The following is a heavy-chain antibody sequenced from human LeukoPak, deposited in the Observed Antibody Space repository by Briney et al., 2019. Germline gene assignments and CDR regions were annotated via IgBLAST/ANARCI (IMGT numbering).Heavy chain of an antibody. CDR2: IEEDGDKR. V-gene: IGHV3-7*03. D-gene: IGHD2-15*01. CDR3: ARDGVAY. J-gene: IGHJ4*02. CDR1: GFTFSSYW. Sequence: GGSLRLSCAASGFTFSSYWMTWVRQPPGKGLEWVATIEEDGDKRYYVDSVKGRFTISRDNAKNSLYLQLNSLRAEDTAVYYCARDGVAYWGQGTLVIDSS.